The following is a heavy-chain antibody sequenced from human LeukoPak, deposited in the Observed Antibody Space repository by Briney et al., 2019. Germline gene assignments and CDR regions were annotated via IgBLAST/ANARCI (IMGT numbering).Heavy chain of an antibody. CDR3: ARDRGDCSGGTCYASFDH. CDR2: ISSSSGGTI. V-gene: IGHV3-48*01. J-gene: IGHJ4*02. D-gene: IGHD2-15*01. Sequence: GGSLTLSCATSGFNFSGYGMNWVRQAPGKGREFFSFISSSSGGTICYADSVKGRFTISRDNAKNSVYLQMNSLRAEDTAVYYCARDRGDCSGGTCYASFDHWGQGTLVTVSS. CDR1: GFNFSGYG.